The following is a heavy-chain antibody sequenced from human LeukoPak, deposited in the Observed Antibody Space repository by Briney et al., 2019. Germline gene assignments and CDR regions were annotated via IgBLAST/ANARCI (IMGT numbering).Heavy chain of an antibody. V-gene: IGHV4-34*01. CDR1: GGSFSGYY. Sequence: SETLSLTCAGYGGSFSGYYWSWIRQPPGKGLEWIGEINHSGSTNYNPSLKSRVTISVDTSKNQFSLRLSSVPAADTAVYYCARRTDTRGYRRFDYWGQGTLVTVSS. D-gene: IGHD5-18*01. J-gene: IGHJ4*02. CDR3: ARRTDTRGYRRFDY. CDR2: INHSGST.